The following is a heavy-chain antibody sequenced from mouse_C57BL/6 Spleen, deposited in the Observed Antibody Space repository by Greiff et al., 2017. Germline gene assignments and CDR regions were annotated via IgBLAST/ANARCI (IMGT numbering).Heavy chain of an antibody. J-gene: IGHJ1*03. CDR1: GYAFSSSW. CDR3: ARYGDYDYDGGLWYFDV. CDR2: IYPGDGDT. Sequence: QVQLQQSGPELVKPGASVKISCKASGYAFSSSWMNWVKQRPGKGLEWIGRIYPGDGDTNYNGKFKGKATLTADKSSSTAYMQLSSLTSEDSAVYFCARYGDYDYDGGLWYFDVWCTGTTVTVSS. D-gene: IGHD2-4*01. V-gene: IGHV1-82*01.